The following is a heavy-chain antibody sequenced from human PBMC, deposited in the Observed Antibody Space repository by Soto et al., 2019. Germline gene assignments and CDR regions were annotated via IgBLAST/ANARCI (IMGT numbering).Heavy chain of an antibody. Sequence: GASLPICCKFSGYSFTSYWVSWVGQMPGKGLEWMGRIDPSGSYTNYSPSFQGHVTISADKSISTAYLQWSSLKASDTAMYYCARHQYSYGGLELDYWGQGTLVTVSS. CDR3: ARHQYSYGGLELDY. J-gene: IGHJ4*02. V-gene: IGHV5-10-1*01. CDR1: GYSFTSYW. D-gene: IGHD5-18*01. CDR2: IDPSGSYT.